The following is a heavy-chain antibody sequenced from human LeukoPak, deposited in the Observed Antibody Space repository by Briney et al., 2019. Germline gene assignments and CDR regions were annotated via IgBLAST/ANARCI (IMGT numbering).Heavy chain of an antibody. D-gene: IGHD3-22*01. CDR3: ARVDSSGYYSWDYYYYGMDV. J-gene: IGHJ6*02. V-gene: IGHV3-21*01. CDR1: GFTFSSYW. CDR2: ISSSSSYI. Sequence: PGGSLRLSCAASGFTFSSYWMNWVRQAPGKGLEWVSSISSSSSYIYYADSVKGRFTISRDNAKNSLYLQMNSLRAEDTAVYYCARVDSSGYYSWDYYYYGMDVWGQGTSVTVSS.